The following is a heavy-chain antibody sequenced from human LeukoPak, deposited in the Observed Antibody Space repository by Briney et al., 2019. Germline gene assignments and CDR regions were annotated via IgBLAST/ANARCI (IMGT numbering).Heavy chain of an antibody. Sequence: SETLSLTCTVSYGSISSYYWSWIRQPAGKGLEWIGRIHTSGSTNYNPSLKSRVNMSVDTSKNQFSLKLSSVTAADTAVYYCARGRYYYDSSDPAYFDYWGQGTLVTVSS. J-gene: IGHJ4*02. CDR2: IHTSGST. V-gene: IGHV4-4*07. D-gene: IGHD3-22*01. CDR3: ARGRYYYDSSDPAYFDY. CDR1: YGSISSYY.